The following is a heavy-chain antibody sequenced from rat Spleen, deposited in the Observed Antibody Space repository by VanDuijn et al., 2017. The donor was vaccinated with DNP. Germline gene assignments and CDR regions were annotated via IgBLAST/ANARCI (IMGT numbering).Heavy chain of an antibody. Sequence: EVQLVESGGGLVQPGRSLKLSCAASGFTFSAYYMAWVRQAPAKGLEWVAYIGSAAYAPYYGDSVKGRFTASRDNAKSTLYLQMDSLRSEDTATYYCASHTYYGYDYFVYWGQGVMVTVSS. CDR2: IGSAAYAP. CDR1: GFTFSAYY. D-gene: IGHD1-9*01. V-gene: IGHV5-22*01. CDR3: ASHTYYGYDYFVY. J-gene: IGHJ2*01.